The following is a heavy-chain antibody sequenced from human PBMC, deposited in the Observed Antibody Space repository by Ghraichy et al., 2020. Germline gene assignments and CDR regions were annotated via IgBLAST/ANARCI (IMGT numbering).Heavy chain of an antibody. CDR1: GFTFSTDA. D-gene: IGHD3-16*01. CDR2: ISNDGGST. CDR3: AKGRGGGVMTPVTPYYFDS. J-gene: IGHJ4*02. Sequence: RGSLRLSCSASGFTFSTDAMTWVRQAPGKGLEWVAGISNDGGSTYYADSVRGRFTISRDNSKNTLYLQMNSLGADDSGIYFCAKGRGGGVMTPVTPYYFDSWGRGTLVTVSS. V-gene: IGHV3-23*01.